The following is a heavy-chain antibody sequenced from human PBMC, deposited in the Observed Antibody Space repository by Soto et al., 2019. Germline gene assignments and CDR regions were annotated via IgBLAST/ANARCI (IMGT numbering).Heavy chain of an antibody. Sequence: EVQLLESGGGLVKPGGSLRLSCVGSGFTFRSYTMSWVRQTPGKGLEWVSGISDNGTRASYADSVKGRFTICRDNSKNTSQAQLKALRAEDPAMYYCAKAADVIPNFHWSYAFLAWGQGDPVTVSS. CDR3: AKAADVIPNFHWSYAFLA. CDR2: ISDNGTRA. D-gene: IGHD2-2*01. CDR1: GFTFRSYT. J-gene: IGHJ5*02. V-gene: IGHV3-23*01.